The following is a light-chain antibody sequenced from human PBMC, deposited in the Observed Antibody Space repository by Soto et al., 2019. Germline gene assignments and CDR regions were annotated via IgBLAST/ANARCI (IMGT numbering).Light chain of an antibody. CDR2: DAS. J-gene: IGKJ4*01. Sequence: DIQMTQSPSTLSASVGDRVTITCRASQNISRWLAWYQQKPGKAPKLLIYDASSLESGVLSRFSGSGSGTEFTLTISSLQPDDFATYYCQQYNSYPLTFGGGTKVEIK. V-gene: IGKV1-5*01. CDR1: QNISRW. CDR3: QQYNSYPLT.